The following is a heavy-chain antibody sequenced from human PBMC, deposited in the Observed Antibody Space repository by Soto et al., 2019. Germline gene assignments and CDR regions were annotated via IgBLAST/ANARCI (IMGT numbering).Heavy chain of an antibody. CDR3: ARDLWSDQPDNNYYYYGMDV. Sequence: GASVKVSCKASGYTFTSYYMHWVRQAPGQGLEWMGIINPSGGSTSYAQKFQGRVTMTRDTSTSTVYMELSSLRSEDTAVYYCARDLWSDQPDNNYYYYGMDVWGQGTTVTVSS. V-gene: IGHV1-46*01. CDR1: GYTFTSYY. J-gene: IGHJ6*02. CDR2: INPSGGST. D-gene: IGHD3-3*01.